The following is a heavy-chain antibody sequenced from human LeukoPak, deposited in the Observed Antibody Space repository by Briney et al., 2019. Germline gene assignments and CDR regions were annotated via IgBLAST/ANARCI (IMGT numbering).Heavy chain of an antibody. CDR3: ASRFYSSSRRSWFDP. J-gene: IGHJ5*02. Sequence: GGSLRLSCAASGFTFSNYGMHWVRQAPGKGLEWVTFIRYDGSDKYYADSVKGRFTISRDNSKNTLYLQMNSLRAEDTAVYYCASRFYSSSRRSWFDPWGQGTLVTVSS. CDR2: IRYDGSDK. D-gene: IGHD6-13*01. V-gene: IGHV3-30*02. CDR1: GFTFSNYG.